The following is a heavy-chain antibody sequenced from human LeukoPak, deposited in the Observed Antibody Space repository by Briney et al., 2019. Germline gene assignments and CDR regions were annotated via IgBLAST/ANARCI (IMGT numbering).Heavy chain of an antibody. J-gene: IGHJ4*02. Sequence: GGSLRLSCGASGFIFSSYGMSWVGQAPGKGLEWVSTINSGGTNTYYADSVKGRFTISRDNSKNTLYLQMNSLRAEDTAVYYCAKACLLMVFAPGYWGQGTLVTVSS. D-gene: IGHD2-8*01. CDR3: AKACLLMVFAPGY. V-gene: IGHV3-23*01. CDR2: INSGGTNT. CDR1: GFIFSSYG.